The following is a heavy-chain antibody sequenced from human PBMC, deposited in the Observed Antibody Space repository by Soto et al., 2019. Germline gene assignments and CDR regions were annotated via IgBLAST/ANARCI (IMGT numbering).Heavy chain of an antibody. D-gene: IGHD3-22*01. CDR1: GFTFSSYW. V-gene: IGHV3-7*01. CDR2: IKQDGSEK. Sequence: GESLKISCAASGFTFSSYWMSWVRQAPGKGLEWVANIKQDGSEKYYVDSVKGRFTISRDNAKNSLYLQMNSLRAEDTAVYYCARGGYFDSSNHLAYWGLGALVTVS. J-gene: IGHJ4*02. CDR3: ARGGYFDSSNHLAY.